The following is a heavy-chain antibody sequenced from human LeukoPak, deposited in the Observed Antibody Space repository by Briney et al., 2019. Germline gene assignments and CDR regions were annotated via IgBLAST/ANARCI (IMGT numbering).Heavy chain of an antibody. J-gene: IGHJ4*02. Sequence: SETLSLTCTVSGGSISCSSYYWGWIRQPPGKGLEWIGSIYYSGSTYYNPSLKSRVTISVDTSKNQFSLKLSSVTAADTAVYYCARPTRGYSYGYRYWGQGTLVTVSS. V-gene: IGHV4-39*01. CDR3: ARPTRGYSYGYRY. D-gene: IGHD5-18*01. CDR2: IYYSGST. CDR1: GGSISCSSYY.